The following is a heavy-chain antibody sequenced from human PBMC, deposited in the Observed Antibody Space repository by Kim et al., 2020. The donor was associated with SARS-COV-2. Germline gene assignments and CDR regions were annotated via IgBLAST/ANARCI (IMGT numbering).Heavy chain of an antibody. CDR2: N. D-gene: IGHD2-15*01. Sequence: NDFAPTVKSRITINPDTSKNQLSLQLNSVTPEDTAVYYCARGWLLHGMDVWGQGTTVTVSS. CDR3: ARGWLLHGMDV. J-gene: IGHJ6*02. V-gene: IGHV6-1*01.